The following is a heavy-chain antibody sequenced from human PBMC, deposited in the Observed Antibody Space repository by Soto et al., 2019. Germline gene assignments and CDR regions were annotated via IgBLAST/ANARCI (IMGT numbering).Heavy chain of an antibody. CDR2: IYNGERT. J-gene: IGHJ4*02. CDR1: GASISNKY. V-gene: IGHV4-59*01. CDR3: QTTGWPGFDY. Sequence: QVQLQESGPGLVKPSETMSLTCTASGASISNKYWNWIRQPPGKGLEWIGHIYNGERTNYNPSLKSRVTISVDTSKNQFSLKLGSVTAADTAVYCAQTTGWPGFDYWGQGIRVTVSS. D-gene: IGHD6-19*01.